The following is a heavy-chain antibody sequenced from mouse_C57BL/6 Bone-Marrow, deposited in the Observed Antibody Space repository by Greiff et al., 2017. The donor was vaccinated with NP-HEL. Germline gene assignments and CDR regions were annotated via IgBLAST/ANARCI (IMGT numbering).Heavy chain of an antibody. J-gene: IGHJ3*01. V-gene: IGHV1-59*01. CDR2: IDPSDSYT. CDR1: GYTFTSYW. Sequence: QVQLQQPGAELVRPGTSVKLSCKASGYTFTSYWMHWVKQRPGQGLEWIGVIDPSDSYTKYKQKFKGKATLTVDTSSSTAYMQLSSLTSEDSAVYYCARNPDGYYPAWFAYWGQGTLVTVSA. D-gene: IGHD2-3*01. CDR3: ARNPDGYYPAWFAY.